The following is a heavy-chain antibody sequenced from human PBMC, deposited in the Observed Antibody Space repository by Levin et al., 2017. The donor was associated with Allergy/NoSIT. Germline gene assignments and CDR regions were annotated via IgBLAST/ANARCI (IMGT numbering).Heavy chain of an antibody. V-gene: IGHV3-74*01. CDR2: INSDESST. CDR3: ARDGSYYDFWSGYYVSGLYGMDV. D-gene: IGHD3-3*01. Sequence: GESLKISCAASGFTFSNYWMHWVRQAPGKGLVWVSRINSDESSTSYADSVKGRFTISRDNAKNTLYLRMNSLRAEDTAVYYCARDGSYYDFWSGYYVSGLYGMDVWGQGTTVTVSS. J-gene: IGHJ6*02. CDR1: GFTFSNYW.